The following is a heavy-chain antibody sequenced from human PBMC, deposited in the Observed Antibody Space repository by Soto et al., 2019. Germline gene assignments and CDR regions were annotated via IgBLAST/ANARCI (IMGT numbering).Heavy chain of an antibody. D-gene: IGHD5-12*01. CDR2: IWYHGTTK. J-gene: IGHJ5*02. Sequence: GGSLRLSCAASGFPVSSNYMHWVRQAPGKGLEWVAVIWYHGTTKNYADSVKGRFTISRDTSKNTVYLQMDSLKVEDTAVYYCARDVDRTSHLNWFDPWGQGVMVTVSS. V-gene: IGHV3-33*08. CDR1: GFPVSSNY. CDR3: ARDVDRTSHLNWFDP.